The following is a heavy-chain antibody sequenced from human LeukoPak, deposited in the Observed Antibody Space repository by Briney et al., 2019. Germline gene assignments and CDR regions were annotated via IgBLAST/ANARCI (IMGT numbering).Heavy chain of an antibody. CDR3: AGGDYSNYGDAFDI. V-gene: IGHV4-39*01. D-gene: IGHD4-11*01. CDR1: GGSISSSSYY. CDR2: IYYSGST. Sequence: PSETLSLTCTVSGGSISSSSYYWGWIRQPPGKGLEWIGSIYYSGSTYYSPSLKSRVTISVDTSKNQFSLKLSSVTAADTAVYYCAGGDYSNYGDAFDIWGQGTMVTVSS. J-gene: IGHJ3*02.